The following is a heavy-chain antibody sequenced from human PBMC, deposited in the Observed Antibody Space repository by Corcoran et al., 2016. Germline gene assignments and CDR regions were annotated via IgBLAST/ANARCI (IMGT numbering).Heavy chain of an antibody. CDR1: GGTFSSYA. CDR3: ARELYCGGDCGWFDP. D-gene: IGHD2-21*02. CDR2: IIPIFGTA. V-gene: IGHV1-69*06. Sequence: QVQLVQSGAEVKKPGSSVKVSCKASGGTFSSYAISWVRQAPGQGLEWMGGIIPIFGTANYAQKFQGIVTITADKSTSTAYMELSSLRSEDTAVYYCARELYCGGDCGWFDPWGQGTLVTVSS. J-gene: IGHJ5*02.